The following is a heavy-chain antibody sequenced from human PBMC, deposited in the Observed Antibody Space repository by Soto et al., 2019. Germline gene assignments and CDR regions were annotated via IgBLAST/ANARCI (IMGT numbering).Heavy chain of an antibody. CDR3: ARDTTGTTYYYYYGMDV. V-gene: IGHV1-69*06. CDR1: GGTFSSYA. J-gene: IGHJ6*02. Sequence: VKVSCKASGGTFSSYAISWVRQAPGQGLEWMGGIIPIFGTANYAQKFQGRVTITADKSTSTAYMELSSLRSEDTAVYYCARDTTGTTYYYYYGMDVWGQGTTVTVSS. CDR2: IIPIFGTA. D-gene: IGHD1-1*01.